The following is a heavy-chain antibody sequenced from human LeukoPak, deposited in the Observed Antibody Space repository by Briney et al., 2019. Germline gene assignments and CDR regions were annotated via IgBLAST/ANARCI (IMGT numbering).Heavy chain of an antibody. CDR3: ARGAGTYYDFWSGYWNQRGYYYYMDV. CDR2: INTNTGNP. D-gene: IGHD3-3*01. CDR1: GYTFTTYA. V-gene: IGHV7-4-1*02. J-gene: IGHJ6*03. Sequence: ASVKVSCKASGYTFTTYAMNWVRQAPGQGLEWMGWINTNTGNPTYAQGFTGRFVFSLDPSVSTAYLQISSLKAEDTAVYYCARGAGTYYDFWSGYWNQRGYYYYMDVWGKGTTVTVSS.